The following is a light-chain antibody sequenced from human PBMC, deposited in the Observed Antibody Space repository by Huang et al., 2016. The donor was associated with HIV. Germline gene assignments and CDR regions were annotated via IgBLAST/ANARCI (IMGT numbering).Light chain of an antibody. V-gene: IGKV3D-20*01. CDR2: DAS. Sequence: EIVLTQSPATLSLSPGERATLSCGASQSLSSSYLAWYQHKPGLAPRLLIYDASTSATGIPDRFSGSGSGTDFTLTISRLEPEDFAVYYCQQYGSSPLTFGGGTKVEIK. CDR3: QQYGSSPLT. J-gene: IGKJ4*01. CDR1: QSLSSSY.